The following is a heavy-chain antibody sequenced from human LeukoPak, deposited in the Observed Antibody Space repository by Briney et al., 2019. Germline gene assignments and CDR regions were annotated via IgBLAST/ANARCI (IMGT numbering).Heavy chain of an antibody. D-gene: IGHD3-10*01. CDR1: GGSISSGGYY. V-gene: IGHV4-30-2*01. J-gene: IGHJ3*02. CDR2: IYHSGST. Sequence: PSETLSLTCTVSGGSISSGGYYWSWIRQPPGKGLEWIGYIYHSGSTYYNPSLKSRVTISVDRSKNQFSLKLSSVTAADTAVYYCARDRGAAPSGAFDIWGQGTMVTVSS. CDR3: ARDRGAAPSGAFDI.